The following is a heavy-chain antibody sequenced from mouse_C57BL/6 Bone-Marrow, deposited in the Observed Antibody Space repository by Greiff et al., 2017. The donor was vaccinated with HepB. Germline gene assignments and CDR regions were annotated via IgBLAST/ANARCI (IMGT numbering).Heavy chain of an antibody. D-gene: IGHD4-1*01. V-gene: IGHV1-26*01. CDR1: GYTFTDYY. Sequence: EVQLQQSGPELVKPGASVKISCKASGYTFTDYYMNWVKQSHGKSLEWIGDINPNNGGTSYNQKFKGKATLTVDKSSSTAYMELRSLTSEDSAVYDWARDWDRAYWGQGTLVTVSA. J-gene: IGHJ3*01. CDR2: INPNNGGT. CDR3: ARDWDRAY.